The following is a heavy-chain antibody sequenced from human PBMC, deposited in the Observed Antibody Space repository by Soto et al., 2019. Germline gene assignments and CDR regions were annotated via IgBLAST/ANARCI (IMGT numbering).Heavy chain of an antibody. V-gene: IGHV3-21*01. CDR1: GFTFSSYS. J-gene: IGHJ6*03. CDR3: AITMVRGEGSHYYYMDG. CDR2: ISSSSSYI. Sequence: GGSLRLSCAASGFTFSSYSMNWVRQAPGKGLEWVSSISSSSSYIYYADSVKGRFTISRDNAKNSLYLQMNSLRAEDTAVYYCAITMVRGEGSHYYYMDGWGKGTTVTISS. D-gene: IGHD3-10*01.